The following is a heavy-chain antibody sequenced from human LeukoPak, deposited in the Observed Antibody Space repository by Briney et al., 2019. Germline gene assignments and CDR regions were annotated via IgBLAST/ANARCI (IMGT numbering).Heavy chain of an antibody. V-gene: IGHV5-51*01. CDR2: IYPGDSET. D-gene: IGHD3-3*01. Sequence: GESLKISCKSSGYNFTTYWIGWVRQLPGKGLEWMGIIYPGDSETRYSPSFQGQVTMSVDKSSSTAYLQWATLKASDTAIYFCARLSTRLLDHWGQGTRVTVSS. CDR1: GYNFTTYW. CDR3: ARLSTRLLDH. J-gene: IGHJ4*02.